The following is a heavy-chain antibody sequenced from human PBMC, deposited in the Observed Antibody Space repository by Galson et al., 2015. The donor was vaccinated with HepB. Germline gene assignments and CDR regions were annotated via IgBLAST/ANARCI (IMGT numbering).Heavy chain of an antibody. V-gene: IGHV3-23*01. D-gene: IGHD3-3*01. J-gene: IGHJ5*02. CDR1: GFTFSSYA. CDR2: ISGGGSST. CDR3: ARRRGSSASELLEWLGAFPFDP. Sequence: SLRLSCAASGFTFSSYAMSWVRQAPGKGLEWVSAISGGGSSTYYADSVKGRFTISRDNSKNTLYLQMNSLRAEDTAVYYCARRRGSSASELLEWLGAFPFDPWGQGTLVAVSS.